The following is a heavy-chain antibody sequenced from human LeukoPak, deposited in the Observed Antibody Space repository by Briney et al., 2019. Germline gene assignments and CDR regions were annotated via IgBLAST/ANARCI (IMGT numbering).Heavy chain of an antibody. J-gene: IGHJ4*02. D-gene: IGHD2/OR15-2a*01. CDR3: ASAPHVNYFDF. CDR1: GDSMTNYY. Sequence: TSETLSLTFTVSGDSMTNYYWSWIRQPPGMGLEWLGYISYSGSTNYNPSLKSRVTFSIDTSKNQFSLWLDSVTAADTAVYYCASAPHVNYFDFWGQGALVTVSA. V-gene: IGHV4-59*08. CDR2: ISYSGST.